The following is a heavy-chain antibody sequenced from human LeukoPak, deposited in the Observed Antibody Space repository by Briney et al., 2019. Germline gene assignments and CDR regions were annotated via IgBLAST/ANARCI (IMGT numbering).Heavy chain of an antibody. Sequence: GGSLRLSCAASGFTFSTYDMTWVRQAPGKGLEWVSSISGSAGYTYYADSVKGRFTISRDNARNSLYLQMNTLRAEDTAVYSCARGADGVSSNSRGWFDPWGQGTLVTVSS. V-gene: IGHV3-21*01. D-gene: IGHD2-15*01. CDR3: ARGADGVSSNSRGWFDP. CDR1: GFTFSTYD. J-gene: IGHJ5*02. CDR2: ISGSAGYT.